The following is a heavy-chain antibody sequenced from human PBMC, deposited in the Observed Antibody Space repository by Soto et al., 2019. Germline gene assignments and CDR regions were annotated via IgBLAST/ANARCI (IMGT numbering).Heavy chain of an antibody. CDR3: ARLWFGELSYYYYMDV. Sequence: ESGGGLVQPGGSLRLSCAASGFTVSSNYMSWVRQAPGKGLEWVSVIYSGGSTYYADSVKGRFTISRHNSKNTLYLQMNSLRAEDTAVYYCARLWFGELSYYYYMDVWGKGTTVTVSS. D-gene: IGHD3-10*01. V-gene: IGHV3-53*04. CDR2: IYSGGST. CDR1: GFTVSSNY. J-gene: IGHJ6*03.